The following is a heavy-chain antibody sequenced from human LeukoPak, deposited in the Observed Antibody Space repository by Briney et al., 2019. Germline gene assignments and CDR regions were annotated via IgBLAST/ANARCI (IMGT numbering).Heavy chain of an antibody. CDR2: IWYDGSNK. Sequence: PGRSLRLSCAASRFTFSSYGMHWVGQAPGKGLEWGAVIWYDGSNKYCADSVKGRFTISRDNSRNTLYLQMNSLRAEDTAVYYCASGRSVVRDRYYCHHWGQGTLVTVSS. V-gene: IGHV3-33*01. J-gene: IGHJ4*02. CDR3: ASGRSVVRDRYYCHH. CDR1: RFTFSSYG.